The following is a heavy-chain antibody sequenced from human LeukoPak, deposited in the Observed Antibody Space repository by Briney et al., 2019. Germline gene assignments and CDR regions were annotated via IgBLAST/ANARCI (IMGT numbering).Heavy chain of an antibody. D-gene: IGHD6-19*01. V-gene: IGHV3-7*01. CDR1: GFTFSSYW. CDR3: ARFSLGGRRVGYSSGWYFDY. J-gene: IGHJ4*02. CDR2: IKQDGSEK. Sequence: GGSLRLSCAASGFTFSSYWMSWVRQAPGKGLEWVANIKQDGSEKYYVDSVKGRFTISRGNAKNSLYLQMNSLRAEDTAVYYCARFSLGGRRVGYSSGWYFDYWGQGTLVTVSS.